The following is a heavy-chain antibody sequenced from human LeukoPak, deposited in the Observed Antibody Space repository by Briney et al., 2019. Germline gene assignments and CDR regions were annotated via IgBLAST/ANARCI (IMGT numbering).Heavy chain of an antibody. V-gene: IGHV4-59*01. D-gene: IGHD3-10*01. CDR1: GGSISSYY. J-gene: IGHJ5*02. CDR3: ARDSGTTGEVKFDP. Sequence: SETLSLTCTVSGGSISSYYWSWIRQPPGKGLEWIGYIYDSGSTNYNPSLKSRVTISVETSKNEFSLKLRSVTAADTAVYYCARDSGTTGEVKFDPWGQGTLVTVSS. CDR2: IYDSGST.